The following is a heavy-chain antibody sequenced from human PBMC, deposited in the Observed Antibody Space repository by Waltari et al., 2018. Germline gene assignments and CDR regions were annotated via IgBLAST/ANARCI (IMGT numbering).Heavy chain of an antibody. CDR1: GGTFSSYA. Sequence: QVQLVQSGAEVKKPGSSVKVSCKASGGTFSSYAISWVRQAPGQGLEGRGRIIPIFGTANYAQMFQGRVTITADKSTSTAYMELSSLRSEDTAVYYCATLGYCSSTSCSTHYYYYYGMDVWGQGTTVTVSS. CDR2: IIPIFGTA. CDR3: ATLGYCSSTSCSTHYYYYYGMDV. V-gene: IGHV1-69*06. D-gene: IGHD2-2*01. J-gene: IGHJ6*02.